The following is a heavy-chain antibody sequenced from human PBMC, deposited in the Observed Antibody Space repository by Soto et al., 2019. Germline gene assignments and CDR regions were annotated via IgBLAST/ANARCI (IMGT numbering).Heavy chain of an antibody. Sequence: EVQLVESGGGLVKPGGSLRLSCAASGFTFSSYSMNWVRQAPGKGLEWVSSISSSSSYIYYADSVKGRFTISRDNAKNSLYLQMNSLRAEDTAVYYCAREYTGYDFWSGPYGMDVWGQGTTVTVSS. CDR3: AREYTGYDFWSGPYGMDV. V-gene: IGHV3-21*01. J-gene: IGHJ6*02. D-gene: IGHD3-3*01. CDR2: ISSSSSYI. CDR1: GFTFSSYS.